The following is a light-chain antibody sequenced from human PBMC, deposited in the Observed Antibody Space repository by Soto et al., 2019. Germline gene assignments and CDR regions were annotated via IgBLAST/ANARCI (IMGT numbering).Light chain of an antibody. Sequence: AIQVTQSPSSLSASVGDRVTMTCRASQDIRGALAWYQQKSGKPPNLLIYDVSTLEGGVPSRFSGSGSGTEFTLTIGSLQPEDFGTYYCQQFNSYPITLGHGTRLEIK. CDR2: DVS. CDR1: QDIRGA. CDR3: QQFNSYPIT. V-gene: IGKV1-13*02. J-gene: IGKJ5*01.